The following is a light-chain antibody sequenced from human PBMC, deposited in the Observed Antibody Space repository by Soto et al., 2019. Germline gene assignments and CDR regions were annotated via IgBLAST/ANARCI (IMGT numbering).Light chain of an antibody. CDR2: RNN. CDR3: AAWDDSLSGVV. V-gene: IGLV1-47*01. J-gene: IGLJ2*01. CDR1: SSNIGSNY. Sequence: QTVLTQPPSASRTPGQRVTISCSGSSSNIGSNYVYWYQQLPGTDPKLLIYRNNQRPSGVPDRFSGSKSGTSASLAISGLRSEDEAHYYCAAWDDSLSGVVFGGGTQLTVL.